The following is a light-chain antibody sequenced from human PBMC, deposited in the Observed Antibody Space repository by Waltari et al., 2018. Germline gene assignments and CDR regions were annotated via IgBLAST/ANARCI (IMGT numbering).Light chain of an antibody. CDR3: SSYTPSATLL. CDR2: EVS. V-gene: IGLV2-18*02. J-gene: IGLJ2*01. Sequence: DQPPPSTAPKLIIFEVSSRPSAVPDRFSGSKSGSTASLTISGLQTEDEGDYYCSSYTPSATLLFGGGTKLTVL.